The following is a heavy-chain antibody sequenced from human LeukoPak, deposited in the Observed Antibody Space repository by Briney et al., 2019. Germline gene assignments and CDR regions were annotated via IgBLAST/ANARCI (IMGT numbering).Heavy chain of an antibody. J-gene: IGHJ4*02. V-gene: IGHV3-66*02. CDR2: IYSGGST. CDR1: GFTVSSNY. D-gene: IGHD3-16*01. Sequence: GGSLRLSCVASGFTVSSNYMSWVRQAPGKGLEWVSVIYSGGSTYYADSVKGRFTISRDNSKNTLYLQMNSLRAEDTAVYYCARGGSIAYFDYWGQGTLVTVSS. CDR3: ARGGSIAYFDY.